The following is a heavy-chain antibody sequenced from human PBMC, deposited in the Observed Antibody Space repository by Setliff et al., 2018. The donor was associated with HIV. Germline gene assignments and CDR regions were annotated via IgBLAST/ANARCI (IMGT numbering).Heavy chain of an antibody. CDR3: ARGPENFDY. V-gene: IGHV3-7*03. CDR2: IKQDGIEK. CDR1: GFTFSDYW. J-gene: IGHJ4*01. Sequence: GGSLRLSCAASGFTFSDYWMTWVRQAPGKGLEWVANIKQDGIEKYYVDSVKGRFTVSRDNANYSLSLQMNSLRVEDTAVYYCARGPENFDYWGHGTLVTV.